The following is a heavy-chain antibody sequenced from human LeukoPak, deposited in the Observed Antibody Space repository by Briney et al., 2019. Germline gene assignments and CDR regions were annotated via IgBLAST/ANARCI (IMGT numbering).Heavy chain of an antibody. V-gene: IGHV3-7*03. CDR3: ARDGLRRPPTPYCGGDCPLDY. D-gene: IGHD2-21*02. CDR1: GFTFSGYW. Sequence: GGSLRLSCAASGFTFSGYWMDWVRQAPGKGLEWVATIKQDGSEIYYVDSVKGRFTISRDNAKNSLYLQMNSLRVEDTAMYYCARDGLRRPPTPYCGGDCPLDYWGQGTLVSVSS. J-gene: IGHJ4*02. CDR2: IKQDGSEI.